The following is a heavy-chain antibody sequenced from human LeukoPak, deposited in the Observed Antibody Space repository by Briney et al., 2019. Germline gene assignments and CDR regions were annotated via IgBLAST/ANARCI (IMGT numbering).Heavy chain of an antibody. CDR1: GYTFTSYG. Sequence: ASVKASCKASGYTFTSYGISWVRQAPGQGLEWMGWISAYNGNTNYAQKLQGRVTMTTDTSTSTAYMELRSLRSDDTAVYYCARAPLWFGELLPIDYWGQGTLVTVSS. V-gene: IGHV1-18*01. CDR2: ISAYNGNT. CDR3: ARAPLWFGELLPIDY. J-gene: IGHJ4*02. D-gene: IGHD3-10*01.